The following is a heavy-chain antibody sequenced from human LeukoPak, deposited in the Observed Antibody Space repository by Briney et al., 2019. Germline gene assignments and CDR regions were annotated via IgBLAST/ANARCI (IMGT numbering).Heavy chain of an antibody. CDR1: GCTFSSYG. V-gene: IGHV3-30*18. CDR3: AKDYAYYYDSSGYYDGYYFDY. CDR2: ISYDGSNN. D-gene: IGHD3-22*01. J-gene: IGHJ4*02. Sequence: GGSLRLSCAASGCTFSSYGMHWVRQAPGKGLEWVAVISYDGSNNYSADSVKGRFTISRDNSKNTLYLQMNSLRAEDTAVYYCAKDYAYYYDSSGYYDGYYFDYWGQGTLVTVSS.